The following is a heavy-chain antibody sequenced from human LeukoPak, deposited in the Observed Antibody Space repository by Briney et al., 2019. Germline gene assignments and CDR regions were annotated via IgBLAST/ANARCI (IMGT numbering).Heavy chain of an antibody. D-gene: IGHD3-16*01. CDR2: IIPIFGTA. J-gene: IGHJ4*02. CDR1: GGTFSSYA. CDR3: ATNLVVIWGSLNY. V-gene: IGHV1-69*06. Sequence: SVKVSCKASGGTFSSYAISWVRQAPGQGLEWMGGIIPIFGTANYAQKFQGRVTITADKSTTTAYMELSSLRSEDTAVYYCATNLVVIWGSLNYWGQGTLVTVSS.